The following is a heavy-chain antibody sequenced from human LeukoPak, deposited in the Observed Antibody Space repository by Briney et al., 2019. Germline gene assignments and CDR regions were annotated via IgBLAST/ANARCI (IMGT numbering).Heavy chain of an antibody. V-gene: IGHV4-34*01. CDR3: ARRFGSGNYLFTFDI. J-gene: IGHJ3*02. CDR2: INHSGST. Sequence: SETLSLTCAVYGGSFSGYYWSWIRQPPGKGLEWIGEINHSGSTNYNPSLKSRVTISVDTSKNQFSLKLSSVTAADTAVYYCARRFGSGNYLFTFDIWGQGTMVTVSS. D-gene: IGHD1-26*01. CDR1: GGSFSGYY.